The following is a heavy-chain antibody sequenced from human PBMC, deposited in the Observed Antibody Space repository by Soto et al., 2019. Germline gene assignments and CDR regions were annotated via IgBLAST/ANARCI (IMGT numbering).Heavy chain of an antibody. Sequence: GGSLRLSCAASGFTFSNAWMSWVRQAPGKGLEWVGRIKSKTDGGTTDYAAPVKGRFTISRDDSKNTLYLQMNSLKTEDTAVYYCTKDVVGANDHDYWGQGTLVTVSS. V-gene: IGHV3-15*01. CDR1: GFTFSNAW. D-gene: IGHD1-26*01. J-gene: IGHJ4*02. CDR2: IKSKTDGGTT. CDR3: TKDVVGANDHDY.